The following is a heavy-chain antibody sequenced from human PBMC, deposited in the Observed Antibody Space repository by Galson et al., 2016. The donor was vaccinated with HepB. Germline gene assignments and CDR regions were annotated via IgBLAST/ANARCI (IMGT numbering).Heavy chain of an antibody. J-gene: IGHJ6*03. CDR1: GFTLRHYK. CDR2: ISYGGAT. V-gene: IGHV3-69-1*02. CDR3: GRGKSSSWYAYKSSSYFSMEL. D-gene: IGHD6-13*01. Sequence: SLRLSCAVSGFTLRHYKMNWVRQAPGKALEWLSYISYGGATHYAASVRGRFTISRYNARDSPYLQRNNLRADDTPTYFCGRGKSSSWYAYKSSSYFSMELWGRGTAVAVSS.